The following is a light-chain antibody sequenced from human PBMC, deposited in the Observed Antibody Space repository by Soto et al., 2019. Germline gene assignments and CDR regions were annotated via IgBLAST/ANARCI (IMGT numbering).Light chain of an antibody. CDR3: QQYGSSPLT. CDR2: DAS. CDR1: QSVSSY. V-gene: IGKV3-20*01. Sequence: EIVLTQSPGTLSLSPGERATLSCRASQSVSSYLAWNQQKPGQAPRLLIYDASNRATGIPARFSGSGSGTDFTLTISRLEPEDFAVYYCQQYGSSPLTFGGGTKVDIK. J-gene: IGKJ4*01.